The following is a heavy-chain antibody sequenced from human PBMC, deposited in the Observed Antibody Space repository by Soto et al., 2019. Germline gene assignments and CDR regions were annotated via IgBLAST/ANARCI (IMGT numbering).Heavy chain of an antibody. V-gene: IGHV3-23*01. Sequence: EVQLLESGGGLEQRGGSLRLSCAGSGFTFSNYAMSWVRQAPGKGLEWVSAISGSGDSAYYANSVKGRFTISRDNSKNTLYLQMNSLRAEDTAVYYCAKDTPQEWLLVFHYWGQGTLVTVSS. J-gene: IGHJ4*02. CDR3: AKDTPQEWLLVFHY. CDR2: ISGSGDSA. CDR1: GFTFSNYA. D-gene: IGHD3-3*01.